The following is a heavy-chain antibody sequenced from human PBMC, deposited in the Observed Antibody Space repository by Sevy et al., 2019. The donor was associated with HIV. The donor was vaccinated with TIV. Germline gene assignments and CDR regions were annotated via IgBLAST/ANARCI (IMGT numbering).Heavy chain of an antibody. Sequence: GGSLRLSCAASGFTFTNYWMHWVRQAPGKGLVWVSRVDNDGSGTNYADSVKGRFTSSRDNAKNTVYLQMNSRRAEDTAAYYCTRDMYGIDYWGQGTLVTVSS. CDR2: VDNDGSGT. CDR3: TRDMYGIDY. CDR1: GFTFTNYW. V-gene: IGHV3-74*01. D-gene: IGHD2-8*01. J-gene: IGHJ4*02.